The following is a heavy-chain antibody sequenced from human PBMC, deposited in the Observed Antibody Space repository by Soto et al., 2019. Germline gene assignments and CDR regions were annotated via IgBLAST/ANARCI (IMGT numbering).Heavy chain of an antibody. D-gene: IGHD2-21*02. CDR2: IYYSGST. V-gene: IGHV4-39*01. J-gene: IGHJ6*03. Sequence: IRQPPGKRLEWIGSIYYSGSTYYNPSLKSRVTISVDTSKNQFSLKLSSVTAADTAVYYCARLGLPIYYYCYMYVWGKGTTVTVSS. CDR3: ARLGLPIYYYCYMYV.